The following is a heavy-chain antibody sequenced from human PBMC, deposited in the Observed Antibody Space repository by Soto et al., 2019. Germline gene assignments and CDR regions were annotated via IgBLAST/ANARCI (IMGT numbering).Heavy chain of an antibody. V-gene: IGHV4-61*01. CDR3: ARVRGYCSGGSCYDFDY. Sequence: SETLSVTCTVSGGSVSSGSYYWSWIRQPPGKGLEWIGYIYYSGSTNYNPSLKSRVTISVDTSKNQFSLKLSSVTAADTAVYYCARVRGYCSGGSCYDFDYWGQGTLVTVSS. CDR1: GGSVSSGSYY. J-gene: IGHJ4*02. D-gene: IGHD2-15*01. CDR2: IYYSGST.